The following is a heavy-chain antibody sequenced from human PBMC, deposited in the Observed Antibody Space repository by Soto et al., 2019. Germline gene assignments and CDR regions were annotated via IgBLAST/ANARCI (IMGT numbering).Heavy chain of an antibody. D-gene: IGHD5-18*01. J-gene: IGHJ4*02. CDR2: IYYSGST. CDR3: ASNSYGYTSFDY. CDR1: GGSISSGDYY. V-gene: IGHV4-30-4*01. Sequence: SETLSLTCTVSGGSISSGDYYWSWIRQPPGKGLEWIGYIYYSGSTYYNPSLKSRVTISVDTSKNQFSLKLSSVTAADTAVYYCASNSYGYTSFDYWGQGTLVTVSS.